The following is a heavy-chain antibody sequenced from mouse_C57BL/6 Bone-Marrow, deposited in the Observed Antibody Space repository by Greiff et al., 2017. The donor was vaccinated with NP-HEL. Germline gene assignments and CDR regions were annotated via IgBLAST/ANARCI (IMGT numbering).Heavy chain of an antibody. V-gene: IGHV1-20*01. Sequence: VQLQQSGPELVKPGDSVKISCKASGYSFTGYFMNWVMQSHGKSLEWIGRINPYNGDTFYNQKFKGKATLTVDKSSSPAHMELRSLTSEDSAVYFCTVIEGYAMDYWGQGTSGTVSS. D-gene: IGHD1-1*01. CDR2: INPYNGDT. CDR1: GYSFTGYF. CDR3: TVIEGYAMDY. J-gene: IGHJ4*01.